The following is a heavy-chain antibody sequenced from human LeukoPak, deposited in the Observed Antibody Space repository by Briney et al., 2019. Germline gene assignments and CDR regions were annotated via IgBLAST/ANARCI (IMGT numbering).Heavy chain of an antibody. J-gene: IGHJ6*03. CDR3: ARERFDRFGELLPYYYYYYMDV. CDR2: IYTSGST. CDR1: GGSISSYY. D-gene: IGHD3-10*01. V-gene: IGHV4-4*07. Sequence: SETLSLTCTVSGGSISSYYWSWIRQPAGKGPEWIGRIYTSGSTNYNPSLKSRVTMSVDTSKNQFSLKLSSVTAADTAVYYCARERFDRFGELLPYYYYYYMDVWGKGTTVTVSS.